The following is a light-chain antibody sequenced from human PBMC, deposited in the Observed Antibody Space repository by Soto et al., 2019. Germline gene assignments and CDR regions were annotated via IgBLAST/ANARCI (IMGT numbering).Light chain of an antibody. CDR1: QGISNW. Sequence: DIQMTQSPSFVSVSVVDRVTITCXASQGISNWLAWYQQKPGKAPKXXIYATSNLQGGVPSRFSGSGSGTDFTLTIGSLQPEDSATYYCQQSSSFPLTFGPGTKVDIK. V-gene: IGKV1-12*01. J-gene: IGKJ3*01. CDR2: ATS. CDR3: QQSSSFPLT.